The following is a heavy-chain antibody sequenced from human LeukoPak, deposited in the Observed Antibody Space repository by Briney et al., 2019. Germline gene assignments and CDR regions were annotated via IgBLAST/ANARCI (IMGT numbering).Heavy chain of an antibody. CDR2: INPNSGGT. CDR1: GYTFTGYY. CDR3: ASRIQLWSGSDY. V-gene: IGHV1-2*02. J-gene: IGHJ4*02. D-gene: IGHD5-18*01. Sequence: ASVKVSCKASGYTFTGYYMHWVRQAPGQGLGWMGWINPNSGGTNYAQKFQGRVTMTRDTSISTAYMELSRLRSDDTAVYYCASRIQLWSGSDYWGQGTLVTVSS.